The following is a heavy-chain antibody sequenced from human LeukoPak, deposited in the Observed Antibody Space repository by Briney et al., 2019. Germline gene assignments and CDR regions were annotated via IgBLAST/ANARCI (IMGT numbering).Heavy chain of an antibody. CDR1: GFTVSSNH. J-gene: IGHJ4*02. V-gene: IGHV3-66*01. CDR3: ARDHYYSFDY. CDR2: LYSGGST. D-gene: IGHD2/OR15-2a*01. Sequence: GGSLRLSCAASGFTVSSNHMSWVRQAPGKGLEWVSVLYSGGSTYYAGSVKGRFTISRDNSKNTLYLQMNSLRAEDTAVYYCARDHYYSFDYWGQGTLVTVSS.